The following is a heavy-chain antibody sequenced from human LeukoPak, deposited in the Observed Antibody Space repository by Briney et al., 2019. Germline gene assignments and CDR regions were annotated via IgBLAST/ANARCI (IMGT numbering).Heavy chain of an antibody. J-gene: IGHJ6*03. CDR1: GATFSSYA. CDR3: ARGGDGYNPYYYYYYMDV. D-gene: IGHD5-24*01. V-gene: IGHV1-69*13. Sequence: SVKVSCKAPGATFSSYAISWVRQAPGQGLEWMGGIIPIFGTANYAQKFQGRVTITADESTSTAYMELSSLRSEDTAVYYCARGGDGYNPYYYYYYMDVWGKGTTVTVSS. CDR2: IIPIFGTA.